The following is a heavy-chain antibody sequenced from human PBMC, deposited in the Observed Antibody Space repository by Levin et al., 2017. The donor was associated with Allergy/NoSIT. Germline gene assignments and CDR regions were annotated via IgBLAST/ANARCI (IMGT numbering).Heavy chain of an antibody. J-gene: IGHJ5*02. CDR1: GFTFSNFA. CDR3: VKGWGLERRASWFDP. D-gene: IGHD1-1*01. Sequence: GGSLRPSCLASGFTFSNFAMHWVRQAPGEGLTYVSAINSNGDSLYYADSVKGRFTISRDNSKNTLYLQMSSLRIEDTAVYYCVKGWGLERRASWFDPWGQGTLVTVSS. CDR2: INSNGDSL. V-gene: IGHV3-64D*06.